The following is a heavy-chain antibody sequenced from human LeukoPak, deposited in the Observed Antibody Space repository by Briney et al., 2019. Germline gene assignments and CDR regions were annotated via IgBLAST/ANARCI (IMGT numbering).Heavy chain of an antibody. D-gene: IGHD3-9*01. J-gene: IGHJ3*02. CDR1: GFTVSSNY. V-gene: IGHV3-66*01. Sequence: GGSLRLSCAASGFTVSSNYMSWVRQAPGKGLEWVSVIYSGGSTYYADSVKGRFTISRDNSKNTLYLQMNSLRAEDTAVYYCAKEGASYDILTGYYGAFDIWGQGTMVTVSS. CDR3: AKEGASYDILTGYYGAFDI. CDR2: IYSGGST.